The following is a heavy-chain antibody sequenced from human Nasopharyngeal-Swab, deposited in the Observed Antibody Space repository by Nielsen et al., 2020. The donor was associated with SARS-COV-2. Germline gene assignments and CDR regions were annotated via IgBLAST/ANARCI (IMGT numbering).Heavy chain of an antibody. CDR2: ISRSSSDI. V-gene: IGHV3-21*01. J-gene: IGHJ3*02. CDR3: ARDGYCGGDCYGTFDI. Sequence: GGSLRLSCAASGLTSSSYTMNWVRRAPGKGLEWVASISRSSSDIYYRDSLKGRFTVSRDNTKKSLYLQMDSLRAEDTAVYYCARDGYCGGDCYGTFDIWGQGTMVTVSS. CDR1: GLTSSSYT. D-gene: IGHD2-21*02.